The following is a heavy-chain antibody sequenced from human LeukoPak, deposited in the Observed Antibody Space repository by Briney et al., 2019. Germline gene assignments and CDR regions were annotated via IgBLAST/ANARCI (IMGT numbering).Heavy chain of an antibody. CDR2: INSDGSST. CDR3: ASARGYYDSSGYYFDAFDI. CDR1: GFTFSRYW. V-gene: IGHV3-74*01. Sequence: GGSLRLSCAASGFTFSRYWMHWVRQGPGKGLVWVSRINSDGSSTSYADSVKGRFTISRDNAKNTLYLQMNSLRAEDTAVYYCASARGYYDSSGYYFDAFDIWGQGTMVTVSS. D-gene: IGHD3-22*01. J-gene: IGHJ3*02.